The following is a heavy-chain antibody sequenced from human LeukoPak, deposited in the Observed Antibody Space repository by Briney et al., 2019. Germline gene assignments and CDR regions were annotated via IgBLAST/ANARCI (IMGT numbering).Heavy chain of an antibody. CDR3: ARDLSARGRAFDI. D-gene: IGHD1-14*01. CDR2: IKQDGSEK. CDR1: GFTFSSYW. V-gene: IGHV3-7*01. J-gene: IGHJ3*02. Sequence: QPGGSLRLSCAASGFTFSSYWMSWVRQAPGKGLEWVANIKQDGSEKYYVDSVKGRFTISRDNAKNSLYLQMNSLRAEDTAVYYCARDLSARGRAFDIWGQGTMVTVSS.